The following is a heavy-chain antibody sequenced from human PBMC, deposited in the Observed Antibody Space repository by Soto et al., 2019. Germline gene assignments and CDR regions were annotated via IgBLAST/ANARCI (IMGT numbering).Heavy chain of an antibody. CDR3: TTHRMEYYYDSSGYYYGDY. D-gene: IGHD3-22*01. J-gene: IGHJ4*02. V-gene: IGHV3-15*01. CDR2: IKSKTDGGTT. Sequence: PGGSLRLSCAASGFTFSNAWMSWVRQAPGKGLEWVGRIKSKTDGGTTDYAAPVKGRFTISRDDSKNTLYLQMNSLKTEDTAVYYCTTHRMEYYYDSSGYYYGDYWGQGTLVTVSS. CDR1: GFTFSNAW.